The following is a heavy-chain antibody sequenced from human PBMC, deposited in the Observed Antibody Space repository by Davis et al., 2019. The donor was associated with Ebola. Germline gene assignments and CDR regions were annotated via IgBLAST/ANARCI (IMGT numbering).Heavy chain of an antibody. D-gene: IGHD1-26*01. Sequence: SVKVSCKASGGTFSSYAISWVRQAPGQGLEWMGGIIPIFGTANYAQKFQGRVTITADESTSTAYMELSSLRSEDTAVYYCARGNEQWELPHYYYYMDVWGKGTTVTVSS. V-gene: IGHV1-69*13. CDR2: IIPIFGTA. J-gene: IGHJ6*03. CDR3: ARGNEQWELPHYYYYMDV. CDR1: GGTFSSYA.